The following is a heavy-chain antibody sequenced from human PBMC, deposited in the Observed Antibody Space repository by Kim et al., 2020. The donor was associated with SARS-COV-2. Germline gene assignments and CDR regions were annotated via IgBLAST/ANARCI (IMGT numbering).Heavy chain of an antibody. J-gene: IGHJ4*02. CDR2: IYYSGTT. V-gene: IGHV4-61*01. CDR3: ARQRPFFLGTGDSPDF. D-gene: IGHD2-21*01. Sequence: SETLSLTCSVSGGSIRSSYNYWTWIRQPPGGRLEWIGCIYYSGTTYYSPSLKSRVTISRDASTDQFSLKLKSVTAADTAVYFCARQRPFFLGTGDSPDFWGQGILVTVSS. CDR1: GGSIRSSYNY.